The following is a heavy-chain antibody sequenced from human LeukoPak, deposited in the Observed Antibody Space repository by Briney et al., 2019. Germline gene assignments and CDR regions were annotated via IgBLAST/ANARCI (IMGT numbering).Heavy chain of an antibody. V-gene: IGHV3-15*01. D-gene: IGHD4-17*01. CDR3: TTVGTTVTTR. CDR2: IKSNADAGTT. Sequence: GGSLRLSCAASGFTFNDAWMSWVRQAPGKGLEWVGRIKSNADAGTTDYAAPVKGRFTISRDDSKTTLYLQMNSLQTEDTAVYYCTTVGTTVTTRWGPGTLVTVSS. J-gene: IGHJ4*02. CDR1: GFTFNDAW.